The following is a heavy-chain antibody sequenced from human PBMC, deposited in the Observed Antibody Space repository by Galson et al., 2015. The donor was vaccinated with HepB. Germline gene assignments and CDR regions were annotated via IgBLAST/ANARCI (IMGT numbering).Heavy chain of an antibody. CDR1: GFTFSSYA. D-gene: IGHD5-24*01. CDR2: ISGSGGST. J-gene: IGHJ4*02. Sequence: SLRLSCAASGFTFSSYAMSWVRQAPGKGLEWVSAISGSGGSTYYADSVKGRFTISRDNSKNTLYLQMNSLRAEDTAVYYCANQRGRDGYNWFDYWGQGTLVTVSS. V-gene: IGHV3-23*01. CDR3: ANQRGRDGYNWFDY.